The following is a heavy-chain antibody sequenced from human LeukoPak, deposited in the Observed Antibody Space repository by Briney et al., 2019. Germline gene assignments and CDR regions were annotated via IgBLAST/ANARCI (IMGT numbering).Heavy chain of an antibody. CDR1: GFTFSSYA. V-gene: IGHV3-30-3*01. CDR2: ISYDGSNK. D-gene: IGHD6-19*01. J-gene: IGHJ4*02. Sequence: GGSLRLSCAASGFTFSSYAMHWVRQAPGKGLEWVAVISYDGSNKYYADSVKGRFTISRDNSKNTLYLQMNSLRAEDTAVYYCARDKIGAVAHFDYWGQGTLVTVSS. CDR3: ARDKIGAVAHFDY.